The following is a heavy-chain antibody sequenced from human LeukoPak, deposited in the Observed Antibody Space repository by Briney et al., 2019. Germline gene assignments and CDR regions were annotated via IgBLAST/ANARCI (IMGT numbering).Heavy chain of an antibody. CDR3: ARDWDYGSGYYFDY. CDR2: IYSGGDT. V-gene: IGHV3-53*01. D-gene: IGHD3-10*01. Sequence: GGSLRLSCAASGFTVSSNYMSWVRQAPGKGLEWVSIIYSGGDTFSADSVKGRFTISRDNSKNTLYLQMNSLRADDTAVYYCARDWDYGSGYYFDYWGQGTLVTVSS. CDR1: GFTVSSNY. J-gene: IGHJ4*02.